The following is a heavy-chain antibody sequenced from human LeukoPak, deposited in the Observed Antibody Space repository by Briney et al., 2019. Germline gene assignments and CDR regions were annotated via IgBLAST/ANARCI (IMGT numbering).Heavy chain of an antibody. CDR1: GFTFSNYA. D-gene: IGHD3-3*01. Sequence: GGSLRLSCAASGFTFSNYAMSWVRQAPGKGLEWVSCINCSGGSKGYADSVKGRLTISRDNSKKSLYLQMNSLRVEDTALYYCARVTITIFEVLTNPFDSWGEGTLVTVSS. CDR2: INCSGGSK. J-gene: IGHJ4*02. CDR3: ARVTITIFEVLTNPFDS. V-gene: IGHV3-20*04.